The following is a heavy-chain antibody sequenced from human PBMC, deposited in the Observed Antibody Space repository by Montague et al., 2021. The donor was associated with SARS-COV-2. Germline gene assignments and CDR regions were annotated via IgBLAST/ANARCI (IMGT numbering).Heavy chain of an antibody. D-gene: IGHD2-2*01. CDR3: AREGRGYCSSTSCQSAFDI. CDR2: MYYSGST. CDR1: GGSISSYY. V-gene: IGHV4-59*01. Sequence: SETLSLTCTVSGGSISSYYWRWIRQPPGKGLEWIGYMYYSGSTNXNPSLKSRVTISVDTSKNQFSLKLSSMTAADTAVYYCAREGRGYCSSTSCQSAFDIWGQGTMVTVSS. J-gene: IGHJ3*02.